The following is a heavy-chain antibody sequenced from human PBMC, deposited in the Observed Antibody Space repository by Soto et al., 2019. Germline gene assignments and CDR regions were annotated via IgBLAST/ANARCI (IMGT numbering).Heavy chain of an antibody. CDR1: GFSLTTRGVV. CDR3: AHIPNYYQYDWFDP. Sequence: QITLKESGPTLVKPTQTLTLTCTFSGFSLTTRGVVVGWIRQPPEKALECLALIYWDDDKRYSPSLQSRLSITKDTSKNQVVLTMTNVDPVDTATYYCAHIPNYYQYDWFDPWGQGTLVSVSS. D-gene: IGHD3-16*01. J-gene: IGHJ5*02. V-gene: IGHV2-5*02. CDR2: IYWDDDK.